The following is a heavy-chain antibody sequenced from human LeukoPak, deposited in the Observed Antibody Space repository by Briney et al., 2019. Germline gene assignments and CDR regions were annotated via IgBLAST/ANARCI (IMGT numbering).Heavy chain of an antibody. V-gene: IGHV4-39*01. J-gene: IGHJ4*02. Sequence: PSETLSLTCTVSGGSISSSSYYWGWIRQPPGKGLEWIGSIYYSGSTYYNPSLKSRVTISVDTSKNQFSLKLSSVTAADTAVYYCARLEYSSGWPDFDYWGQGTLVTVSS. CDR3: ARLEYSSGWPDFDY. CDR2: IYYSGST. D-gene: IGHD6-19*01. CDR1: GGSISSSSYY.